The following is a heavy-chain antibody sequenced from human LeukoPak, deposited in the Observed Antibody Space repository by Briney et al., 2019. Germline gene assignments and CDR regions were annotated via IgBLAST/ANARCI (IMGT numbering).Heavy chain of an antibody. D-gene: IGHD5-12*01. Sequence: GGSLRLSCAASGFTFSSYAMSWVCQAPGKGLEWVSTIGGSGGSTYYADSVKGRFTISRDNSKNTLYLQMNSLRAEDTAVYYCAKDWRYSGYDYYFDYWGQGTLVTVSS. J-gene: IGHJ4*01. CDR3: AKDWRYSGYDYYFDY. CDR2: IGGSGGST. CDR1: GFTFSSYA. V-gene: IGHV3-23*01.